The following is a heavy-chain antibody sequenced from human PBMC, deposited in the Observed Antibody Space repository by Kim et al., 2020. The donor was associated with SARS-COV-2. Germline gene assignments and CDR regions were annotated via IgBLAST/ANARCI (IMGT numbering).Heavy chain of an antibody. Sequence: VKGRYTISRDNAKNSLYLKMNSLRAEDTAVYYCARESGSYAYYYYYGMDVWGQGTTVTVSS. CDR3: ARESGSYAYYYYYGMDV. J-gene: IGHJ6*02. V-gene: IGHV3-11*06. D-gene: IGHD1-26*01.